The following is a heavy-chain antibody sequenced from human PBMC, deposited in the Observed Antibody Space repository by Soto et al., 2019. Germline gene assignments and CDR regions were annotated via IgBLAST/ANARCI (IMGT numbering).Heavy chain of an antibody. CDR2: IYPGDSDT. Sequence: GESLKISCNVSGNTFTTYWIAWVRQMPGKGLEWMGIIYPGDSDTRYSPSFQGQVTISVDKSINTAYLQWSSLKASDTAMYYCARHGYSSKLYYYYGMDVWGQGTSVTVSS. CDR1: GNTFTTYW. J-gene: IGHJ6*02. CDR3: ARHGYSSKLYYYYGMDV. V-gene: IGHV5-51*01. D-gene: IGHD5-12*01.